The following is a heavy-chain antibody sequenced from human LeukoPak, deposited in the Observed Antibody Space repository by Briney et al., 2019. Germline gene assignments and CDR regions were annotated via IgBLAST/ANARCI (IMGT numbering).Heavy chain of an antibody. V-gene: IGHV3-74*01. CDR1: GFTFSSHS. CDR3: AREGSVSGYSFDI. D-gene: IGHD3-22*01. Sequence: GGSLRLSCAASGFTFSSHSMYWVRQAPGKGLVWVSRVNSDGSDTRYADSVKGRFTISRDNAKNTLYLQMNSLRAEDTALYYCAREGSVSGYSFDIWGQGTTVSVPS. CDR2: VNSDGSDT. J-gene: IGHJ3*02.